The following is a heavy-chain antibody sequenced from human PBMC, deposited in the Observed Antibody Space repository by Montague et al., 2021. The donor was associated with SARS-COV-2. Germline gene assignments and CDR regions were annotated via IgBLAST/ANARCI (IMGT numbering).Heavy chain of an antibody. CDR3: ARQGGSNYGWFDP. CDR1: GASINSRY. Sequence: SETLSLTCTVSGASINSRYWSWIRQPPGKGLEWIGYYYSGSTKYNPSLKSRVTISVDTSKNQFSVKVTSVTAADTAVYYCARQGGSNYGWFDPWGQRTLVTVSS. D-gene: IGHD1-26*01. V-gene: IGHV4-59*08. CDR2: YYSGST. J-gene: IGHJ5*02.